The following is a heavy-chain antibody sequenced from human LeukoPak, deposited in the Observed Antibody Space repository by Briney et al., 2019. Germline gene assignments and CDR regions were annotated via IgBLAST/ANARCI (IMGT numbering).Heavy chain of an antibody. CDR3: ARAGYYGSGSSRIYYYYYMDV. J-gene: IGHJ6*03. D-gene: IGHD3-10*01. CDR1: GYTFTSYG. Sequence: ASVKVSCKASGYTFTSYGISWVRQAPGQGLEWMGWISAYNGNTNYAQKIQGRVTMTTDTSTSTAYMELRSLRSDDTAVYYCARAGYYGSGSSRIYYYYYMDVWGKGTTVTVSS. V-gene: IGHV1-18*01. CDR2: ISAYNGNT.